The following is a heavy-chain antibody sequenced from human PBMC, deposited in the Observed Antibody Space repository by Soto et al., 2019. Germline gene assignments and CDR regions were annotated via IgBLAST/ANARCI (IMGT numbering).Heavy chain of an antibody. V-gene: IGHV2-26*01. CDR1: GFSLSNGKVG. CDR3: ARILFGRSVAGGYFYMDV. CDR2: IFSNDEK. J-gene: IGHJ6*03. Sequence: SGPTLVNPTETLTLTCTVSGFSLSNGKVGVSWIRQPPGKALEWLAHIFSNDEKSYRTSLKSRLTISEDTSKSQVVLTMTNVDPVDTATYYCARILFGRSVAGGYFYMDVWGKGNTVTVSS. D-gene: IGHD6-19*01.